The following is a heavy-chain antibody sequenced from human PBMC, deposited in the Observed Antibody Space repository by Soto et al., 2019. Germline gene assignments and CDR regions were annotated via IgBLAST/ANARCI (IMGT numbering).Heavy chain of an antibody. CDR1: GFTFSSYA. Sequence: GGSLRLSCAASGFTFSSYAMSWVRQAPGKGLEWVSVINRSGGTTYYAEPVKGRFTLSKDKSKKTVYLQMNSLRVEDTAVYYCTKDRVPDGIYSFDYWGQGALVTVSS. CDR2: INRSGGTT. D-gene: IGHD2-15*01. CDR3: TKDRVPDGIYSFDY. V-gene: IGHV3-23*01. J-gene: IGHJ4*02.